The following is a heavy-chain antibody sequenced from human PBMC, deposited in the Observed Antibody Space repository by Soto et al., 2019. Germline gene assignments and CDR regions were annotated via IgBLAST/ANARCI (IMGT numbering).Heavy chain of an antibody. D-gene: IGHD2-15*01. V-gene: IGHV1-69*01. CDR1: GGTFSSYT. J-gene: IGHJ5*02. CDR3: ARSYCSGGTCFHDWFDP. CDR2: INPILGTA. Sequence: QVQLVQSGAEVKKPGSSVKVSCKASGGTFSSYTINWVRQAPGQGLEWMGRINPILGTANYAQKFQGRVTLTADESTSPAYMELRSLRSEDTAVYYCARSYCSGGTCFHDWFDPWGQGTLVTVSS.